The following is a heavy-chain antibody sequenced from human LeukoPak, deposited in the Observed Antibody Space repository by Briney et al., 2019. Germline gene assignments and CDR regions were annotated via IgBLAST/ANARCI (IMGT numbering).Heavy chain of an antibody. CDR3: ARDKIVGATFLDY. Sequence: LSGGSLRLSCAASGFTFSSYAMHWVRQAPGKGLEWVTLISYDGSTKYYADSMKGRFTISRDNSKNTLYLQMNSLKADDTAVYYCARDKIVGATFLDYWGQGTLVTVSS. D-gene: IGHD1-26*01. CDR1: GFTFSSYA. V-gene: IGHV3-30*04. CDR2: ISYDGSTK. J-gene: IGHJ4*02.